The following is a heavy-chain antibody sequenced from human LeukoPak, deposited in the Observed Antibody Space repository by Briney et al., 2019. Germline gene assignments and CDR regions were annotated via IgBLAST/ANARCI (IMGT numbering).Heavy chain of an antibody. CDR2: IYYSGST. V-gene: IGHV4-39*01. J-gene: IGHJ4*02. Sequence: SETLSLTCTVSGGSISSSSYYWGWIRQPPGKGLEWIGSIYYSGSTYYNPSLKSRVTISVDTSKNQFSLKLSSVTAADAAVYYCARHRSLDYLDYWGQGTLVTVSS. CDR3: ARHRSLDYLDY. CDR1: GGSISSSSYY.